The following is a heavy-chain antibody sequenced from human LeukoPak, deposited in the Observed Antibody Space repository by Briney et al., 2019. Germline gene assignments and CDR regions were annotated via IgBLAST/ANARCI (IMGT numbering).Heavy chain of an antibody. CDR2: IIPIFGTA. CDR1: GGTFSSYA. CDR3: ARSPAYSSSFSIDP. J-gene: IGHJ5*02. V-gene: IGHV1-69*05. Sequence: SVKVSCKASGGTFSSYAISWVRQARGQGLEWMGGIIPIFGTANYAQKFEGRVTITTDESTSTAYMELSSLRSEDTAVYYCARSPAYSSSFSIDPWGQGTLVTVSS. D-gene: IGHD6-6*01.